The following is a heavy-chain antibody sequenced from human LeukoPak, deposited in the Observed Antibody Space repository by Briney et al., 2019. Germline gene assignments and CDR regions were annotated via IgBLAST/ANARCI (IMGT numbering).Heavy chain of an antibody. D-gene: IGHD3-10*01. Sequence: SETLSLTCTVSGGSISSYYWSWIRQPPGKGLEWIGYIYYSGSTNYNPSLKSRVTISVDTSKNQFSLKLSSVTAADTAVYYCARDVGDPRGAHYDYWGQGTLVTVSS. V-gene: IGHV4-59*01. J-gene: IGHJ4*02. CDR2: IYYSGST. CDR3: ARDVGDPRGAHYDY. CDR1: GGSISSYY.